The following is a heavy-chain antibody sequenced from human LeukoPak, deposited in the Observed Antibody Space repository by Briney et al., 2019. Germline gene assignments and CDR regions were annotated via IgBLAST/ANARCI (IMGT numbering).Heavy chain of an antibody. D-gene: IGHD3-22*01. J-gene: IGHJ3*02. Sequence: GGSLRLSCAASGFTFRSYVMSWVRQAPGKGLEWVSAISGSGGSTYYADSVKGRFTISRDNSKNTLYLQMNSLRAEDTAVYYCARVPTYYYDRGGAFDIWGQGTMVTVSS. CDR3: ARVPTYYYDRGGAFDI. V-gene: IGHV3-23*01. CDR2: ISGSGGST. CDR1: GFTFRSYV.